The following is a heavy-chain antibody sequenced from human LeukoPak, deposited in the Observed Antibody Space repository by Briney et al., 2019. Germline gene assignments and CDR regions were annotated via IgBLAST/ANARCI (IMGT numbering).Heavy chain of an antibody. CDR1: GFTFSSYG. V-gene: IGHV3-7*01. D-gene: IGHD5-18*01. Sequence: PGGSLRLSCAASGFTFSSYGMHWVRQAPGKGLEWVANINQDGSEKYYVDSVKGRFTISRDNAKNSLYLQMNSLRAEDTAVYYCARDAAMANDYWGQGTPVTVSS. J-gene: IGHJ4*02. CDR2: INQDGSEK. CDR3: ARDAAMANDY.